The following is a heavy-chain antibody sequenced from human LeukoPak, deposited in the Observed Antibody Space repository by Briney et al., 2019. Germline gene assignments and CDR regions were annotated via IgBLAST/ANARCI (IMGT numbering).Heavy chain of an antibody. CDR1: GGSISSSSYY. D-gene: IGHD1-26*01. V-gene: IGHV4-39*01. CDR3: ARNSGSNSGVLYYYYYIDV. J-gene: IGHJ6*03. CDR2: IYYSGST. Sequence: PSETLSLTCTVSGGSISSSSYYWGWIRQPPGKGLEWIGSIYYSGSTYYNPSLKSRVTISVDTSKNQFSLKLSSVTAADTAVYYCARNSGSNSGVLYYYYYIDVWGKGTTVTVSS.